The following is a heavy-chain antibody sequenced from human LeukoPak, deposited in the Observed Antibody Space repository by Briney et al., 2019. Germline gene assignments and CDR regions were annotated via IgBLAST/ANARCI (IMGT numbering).Heavy chain of an antibody. CDR3: ARGRAGLAAAGTYDY. D-gene: IGHD6-13*01. CDR1: GYTFTSSD. J-gene: IGHJ4*02. CDR2: INPNSGRT. V-gene: IGHV1-8*01. Sequence: ASVKVSCKASGYTFTSSDLNWVRQAAGQGLEWMGWINPNSGRTGYAQKFQGRGTMTAKTSISTAYMELSSLTFDDTAVYYCARGRAGLAAAGTYDYWGQGTLITVSS.